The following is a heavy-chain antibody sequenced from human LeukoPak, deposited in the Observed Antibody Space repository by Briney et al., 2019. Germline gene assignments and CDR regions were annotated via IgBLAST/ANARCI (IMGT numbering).Heavy chain of an antibody. V-gene: IGHV3-66*01. Sequence: GGSLRLSCAASGFTVSSNYMSWVRQAPGKGLEWDSVIYSGGSTYYADSVKGRFTISRDNSKNTLYLQMNSLRAEDTAVYYCARDLGLAVADYWGQGTLVTVSS. D-gene: IGHD6-19*01. CDR1: GFTVSSNY. CDR2: IYSGGST. CDR3: ARDLGLAVADY. J-gene: IGHJ4*02.